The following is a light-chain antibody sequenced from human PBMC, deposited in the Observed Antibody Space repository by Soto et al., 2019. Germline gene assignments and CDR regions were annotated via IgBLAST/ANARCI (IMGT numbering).Light chain of an antibody. J-gene: IGLJ1*01. CDR3: SSYTSSSTFYV. V-gene: IGLV2-14*01. Sequence: QSVLTQPASGSGFPGQSITISCTGTSSDVGGYNYVSWYQQHPGKAPKLMIYDVSNRPSGVSNRFSGSKSGNTASLTISGLQAEDEADYYCSSYTSSSTFYVFGTGTKVTVL. CDR2: DVS. CDR1: SSDVGGYNY.